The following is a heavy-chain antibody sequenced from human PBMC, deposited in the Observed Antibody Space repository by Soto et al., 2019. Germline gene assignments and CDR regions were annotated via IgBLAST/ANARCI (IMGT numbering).Heavy chain of an antibody. Sequence: QVQLVQSGAEVKRPESSMKVSCKPSGGTFNNYAINWVRQAPGQGLEWMGAIIPISGTTKYAQTFQGRVTITADKSTSTVYMDLSSLRSEDTAVYYCARWGGLSCSGAVCFKKPFDYWGQGTLVTVSS. CDR3: ARWGGLSCSGAVCFKKPFDY. J-gene: IGHJ4*02. CDR2: IIPISGTT. D-gene: IGHD2-8*02. V-gene: IGHV1-69*06. CDR1: GGTFNNYA.